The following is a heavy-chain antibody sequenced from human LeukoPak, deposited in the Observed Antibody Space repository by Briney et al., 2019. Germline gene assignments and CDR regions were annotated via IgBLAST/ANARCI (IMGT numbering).Heavy chain of an antibody. Sequence: GGSLRLSCAASGFTVSRNYMSWVRQAPGKGLEWVSYMKGRFTISRDNAKNSLYLQMNSLRAEDTAVYYCAELGITMIGGVWGKGTTVTISS. CDR3: AELGITMIGGV. V-gene: IGHV3-69-1*02. CDR1: GFTVSRNY. J-gene: IGHJ6*04. CDR2: M. D-gene: IGHD3-10*02.